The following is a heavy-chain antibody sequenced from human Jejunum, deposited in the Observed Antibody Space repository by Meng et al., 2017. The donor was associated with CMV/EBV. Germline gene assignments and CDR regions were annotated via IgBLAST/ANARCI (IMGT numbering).Heavy chain of an antibody. CDR1: GFSFSNNH. V-gene: IGHV3-48*02. D-gene: IGHD3-16*01. CDR2: ISSSSSAI. J-gene: IGHJ4*02. CDR3: ARDFWDTDYTGY. Sequence: AGFSFSNNHMKWVRQAPGRGLEWISYISSSSSAIEYADSVKGRFTSSRDNAKSSMYLQMNSLRDEDTAVYYCARDFWDTDYTGYWGQGTLVTVSS.